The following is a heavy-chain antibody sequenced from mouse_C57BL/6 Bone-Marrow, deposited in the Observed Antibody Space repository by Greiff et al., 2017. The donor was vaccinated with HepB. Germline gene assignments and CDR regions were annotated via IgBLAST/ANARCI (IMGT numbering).Heavy chain of an antibody. CDR2: VYPRGGNT. V-gene: IGHV1-81*01. CDR3: ARDPSTVVAEGFAY. Sequence: QVQLQQSGAELARPGASVKLSCKASGYTFTSYGISWVQQRTGQGLEWIGEVYPRGGNTYYNEKFKGKATLAADKSSSTAYMELRSLTSEDSAVYFCARDPSTVVAEGFAYWGQGTLVTVSA. D-gene: IGHD1-1*01. CDR1: GYTFTSYG. J-gene: IGHJ3*01.